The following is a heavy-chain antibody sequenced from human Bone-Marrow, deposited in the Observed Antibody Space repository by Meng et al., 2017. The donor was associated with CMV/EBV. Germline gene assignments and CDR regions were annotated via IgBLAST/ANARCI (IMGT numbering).Heavy chain of an antibody. CDR3: TRVRRSESYYGHYYYYGMDV. CDR1: GFTFGDYA. Sequence: GGSLRLSCTASGFTFGDYAMSWVRQAPGKGLEWVGFIRSKAYGGTTEYAAPVKGRFTLSRDDSKSIAYLQMNSLKTEDTAVYCCTRVRRSESYYGHYYYYGMDVWGQGTTVTVSS. V-gene: IGHV3-49*04. J-gene: IGHJ6*02. CDR2: IRSKAYGGTT. D-gene: IGHD1-26*01.